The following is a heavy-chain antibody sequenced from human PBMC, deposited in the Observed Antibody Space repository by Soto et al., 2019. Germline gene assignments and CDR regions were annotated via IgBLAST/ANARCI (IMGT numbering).Heavy chain of an antibody. D-gene: IGHD3-22*01. J-gene: IGHJ6*02. CDR3: AKDMVGGYYYYYYYGMDV. V-gene: IGHV3-23*01. Sequence: EVQLLESGGGLVQPGGSLRLSCAASGITFSSYAMSWVRQAPGKGLEWVSAISGSGGSTYYADSVKGRFTISRDNSKNTLYLQMNSLRAEDTAVYYCAKDMVGGYYYYYYYGMDVWGQGTTVTVSS. CDR2: ISGSGGST. CDR1: GITFSSYA.